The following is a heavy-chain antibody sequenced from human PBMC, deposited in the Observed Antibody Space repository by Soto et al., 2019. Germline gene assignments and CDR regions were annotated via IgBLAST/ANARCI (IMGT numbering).Heavy chain of an antibody. D-gene: IGHD5-18*01. J-gene: IGHJ6*02. V-gene: IGHV4-4*07. CDR1: GGPITSFY. CDR3: ARSSGYDYFYYGMDV. CDR2: IYARGTT. Sequence: QVQLQESGPGLVKPSETLSLTCDVSGGPITSFYWNWLRQPAGKGLEWIGLIYARGTTNYNPSLTSRVTISGDTTKNHFSLRLTSVTAADTAVYYCARSSGYDYFYYGMDVWGPGTTVTVS.